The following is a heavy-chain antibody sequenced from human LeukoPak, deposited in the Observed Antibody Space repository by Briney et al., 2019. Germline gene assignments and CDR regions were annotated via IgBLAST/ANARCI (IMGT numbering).Heavy chain of an antibody. CDR3: ARGRSAMVRGVISYYFDY. J-gene: IGHJ4*02. CDR1: GFTFRVAW. CDR2: INHSGST. V-gene: IGHV4-34*01. D-gene: IGHD3-10*01. Sequence: GSLRLSCAASGFTFRVAWMNWVRQPPGKGLEWIGEINHSGSTNYNPSLKSRVTISVDTSKNQFSLKLSSVTAADTAVYYCARGRSAMVRGVISYYFDYWGQGTLVTVSS.